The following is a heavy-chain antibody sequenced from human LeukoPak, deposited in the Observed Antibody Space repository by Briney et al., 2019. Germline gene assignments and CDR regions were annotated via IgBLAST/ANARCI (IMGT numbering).Heavy chain of an antibody. J-gene: IGHJ2*01. CDR3: VKDGGTGTVTSLSWHFAL. V-gene: IGHV3-9*01. D-gene: IGHD1-14*01. CDR1: GFSFDDYA. Sequence: PGGSLRLSCAASGFSFDDYAIHWVRQAPGKGLEWVSGLSWDSRRIGYADSVKGRFTIPRDNAKNSLYLQMNSLRVEDTALYYCVKDGGTGTVTSLSWHFALWGRGTLVTVSS. CDR2: LSWDSRRI.